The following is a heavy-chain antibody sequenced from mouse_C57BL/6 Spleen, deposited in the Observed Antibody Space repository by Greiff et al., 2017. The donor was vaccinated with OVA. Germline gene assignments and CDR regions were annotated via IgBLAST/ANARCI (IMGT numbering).Heavy chain of an antibody. CDR2: INPSSGYT. V-gene: IGHV1-4*01. Sequence: QVQLQQSGAELARPGASVKMSCKASGYTFTSYTMHWVKQRPGQGLEWIGYINPSSGYTKYNQKFKDKATLTADKSSSTAYMQLSSLTSEDSAVYYCARESYYGYFDYWGQGTTLTVSS. CDR3: ARESYYGYFDY. D-gene: IGHD1-1*01. CDR1: GYTFTSYT. J-gene: IGHJ2*01.